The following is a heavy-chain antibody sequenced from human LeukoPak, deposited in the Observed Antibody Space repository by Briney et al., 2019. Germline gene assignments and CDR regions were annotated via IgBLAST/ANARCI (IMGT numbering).Heavy chain of an antibody. J-gene: IGHJ4*02. D-gene: IGHD3-22*01. CDR3: ARVPYDSSGYGLYYFDY. V-gene: IGHV1-46*01. Sequence: ASVKVSCKASGYTFTSYYMHWVRQAPGQGLEWVGIINPSGGSTSYAQKFQGRVTMTRDTSTSTVYMELSSLRSEDTAVYYCARVPYDSSGYGLYYFDYWGQGTLVTVSS. CDR1: GYTFTSYY. CDR2: INPSGGST.